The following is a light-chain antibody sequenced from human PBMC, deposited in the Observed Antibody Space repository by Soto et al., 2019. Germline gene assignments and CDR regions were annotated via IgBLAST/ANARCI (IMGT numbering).Light chain of an antibody. CDR2: WAS. CDR3: QQYYSPPHT. CDR1: QSVLYSSNNKNY. Sequence: DIVMTQSPDSLAVSLGERATINCKSSQSVLYSSNNKNYLAWYQQKPGQPPKLLIYWASTRESGVPDRFRGSGSGTDFTLTISSLQAEDVAVYYCQQYYSPPHTFGQGTKVEIK. J-gene: IGKJ1*01. V-gene: IGKV4-1*01.